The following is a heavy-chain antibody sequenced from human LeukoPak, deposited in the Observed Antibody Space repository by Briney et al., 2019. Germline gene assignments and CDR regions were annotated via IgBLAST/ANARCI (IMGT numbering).Heavy chain of an antibody. D-gene: IGHD3-10*01. CDR1: GFTLSDYH. Sequence: GGSLRLSCAASGFTLSDYHMNWVRQAPGKGLEGLSSITTMSHYIYYAGAVRGRFTISRDNAKNSLYLQMNSLRGEDTAVYYCARSGGPGTYHQLRYNWFDPWGQGTLVTVSS. CDR3: ARSGGPGTYHQLRYNWFDP. CDR2: ITTMSHYI. V-gene: IGHV3-21*01. J-gene: IGHJ5*02.